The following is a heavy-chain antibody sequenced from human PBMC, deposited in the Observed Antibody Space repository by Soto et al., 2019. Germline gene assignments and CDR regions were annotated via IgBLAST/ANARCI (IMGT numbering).Heavy chain of an antibody. J-gene: IGHJ4*02. Sequence: QVQLVQSGAEVKKPGASVKVSCKASGYTFTSYGISWVRQAPGQGLECMGWISAYNGNTNYAQKLQDRVTMTTDTSTSPAYMELRSLRSDDTAVYYCARDQGWYYDCWSGQNPFDFWGQGTLVTLSS. CDR2: ISAYNGNT. CDR3: ARDQGWYYDCWSGQNPFDF. CDR1: GYTFTSYG. V-gene: IGHV1-18*01. D-gene: IGHD3-3*01.